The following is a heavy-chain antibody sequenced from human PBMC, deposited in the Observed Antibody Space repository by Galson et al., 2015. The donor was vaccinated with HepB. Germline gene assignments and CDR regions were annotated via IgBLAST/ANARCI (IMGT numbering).Heavy chain of an antibody. D-gene: IGHD3-22*01. CDR2: ISYDGSNK. CDR1: GFTFSSYA. J-gene: IGHJ2*01. CDR3: ARSSHYYDSSGYHDDWYFDL. V-gene: IGHV3-30-3*01. Sequence: SLRLSCAASGFTFSSYAMHWVRQAPGKGLEWVAVISYDGSNKYYADSVKGRFTISRDNSKNTLYLQMNSLRAEDTAVYYCARSSHYYDSSGYHDDWYFDLWGRGTLVTVSS.